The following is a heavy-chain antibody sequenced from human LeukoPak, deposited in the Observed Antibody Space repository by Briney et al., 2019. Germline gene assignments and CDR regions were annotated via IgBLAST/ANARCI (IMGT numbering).Heavy chain of an antibody. V-gene: IGHV3-23*01. CDR2: ISGSGGST. D-gene: IGHD3-22*01. J-gene: IGHJ4*02. CDR3: AKLGREITMIVHDY. Sequence: PGGSLRLSCAASGFTFSSYAMSWVRHAPGKGVEWVSAISGSGGSTYYADSVKGRFTISRDNSKNTLYLQMNSLRAEDTAVYYCAKLGREITMIVHDYWGQGTLVTVSS. CDR1: GFTFSSYA.